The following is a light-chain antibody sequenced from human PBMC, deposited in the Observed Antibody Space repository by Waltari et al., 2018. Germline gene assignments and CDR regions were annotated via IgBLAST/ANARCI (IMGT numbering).Light chain of an antibody. Sequence: DIVMTQSPDSLAVSLGERATINCKSSQSVVYSSNNKNYLAWYQQKPGQPPKLLIYWASTRASGVPDRFSGSGSGTDFTLTISSLRAEDVAVYYCQQYYSTPPVTFGQGTRLEIK. V-gene: IGKV4-1*01. CDR3: QQYYSTPPVT. J-gene: IGKJ5*01. CDR2: WAS. CDR1: QSVVYSSNNKNY.